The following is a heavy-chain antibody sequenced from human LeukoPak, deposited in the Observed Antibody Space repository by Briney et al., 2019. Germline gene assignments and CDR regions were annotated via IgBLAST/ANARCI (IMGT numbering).Heavy chain of an antibody. J-gene: IGHJ5*02. CDR1: GGTFSSYA. CDR2: IIPIFGTA. CDR3: ARGHDFWSGSGGLQYNWFDP. V-gene: IGHV1-69*01. Sequence: SVKVSCKASGGTFSSYAISWVRQAPGQGLEWMGGIIPIFGTAYYAQKFQGRVTITADESTSTAYMELSSLRSEDTAVYYCARGHDFWSGSGGLQYNWFDPWGQGTLVTASS. D-gene: IGHD3-3*01.